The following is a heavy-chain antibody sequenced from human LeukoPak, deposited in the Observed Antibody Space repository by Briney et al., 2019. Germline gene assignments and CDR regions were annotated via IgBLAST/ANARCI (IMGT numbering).Heavy chain of an antibody. V-gene: IGHV1-2*02. Sequence: ASVKVSCKASGYTFTGYYMHWVRQAPGQGLEWMGWINPNSGGTNYAQKFQGRVTMTRDTSISTACMELSRLRSDDTAVYYCARSFDSSGTYYFDYWGQGTLVTVSS. D-gene: IGHD3-22*01. CDR3: ARSFDSSGTYYFDY. CDR2: INPNSGGT. CDR1: GYTFTGYY. J-gene: IGHJ4*02.